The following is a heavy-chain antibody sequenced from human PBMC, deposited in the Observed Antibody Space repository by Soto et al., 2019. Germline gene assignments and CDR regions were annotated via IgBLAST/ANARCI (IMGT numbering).Heavy chain of an antibody. CDR3: ARHAYYDYVWGSPPLDY. CDR1: GFTFSNYG. CDR2: IYSGGST. V-gene: IGHV3-NL1*01. J-gene: IGHJ4*02. D-gene: IGHD3-16*01. Sequence: GGSLRLSCATSGFTFSNYGIHWVRQAPGKGLEWVSVIYSGGSTYYADSVKGRFTISRDNSKNTLYLQMNSLRAEDTAVYYCARHAYYDYVWGSPPLDYWGQGTLVTVSS.